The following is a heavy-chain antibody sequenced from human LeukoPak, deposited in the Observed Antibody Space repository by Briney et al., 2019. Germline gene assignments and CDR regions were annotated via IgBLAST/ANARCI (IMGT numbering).Heavy chain of an antibody. CDR3: ARYVAGSYFYYYYYMDV. V-gene: IGHV3-7*01. J-gene: IGHJ6*03. CDR2: IKQDGSEK. D-gene: IGHD3-10*01. CDR1: GFTFSSYW. Sequence: GGSLRLSCAASGFTFSSYWMSWVRQAQGKGLEWVANIKQDGSEKYYVDSVKGRFTISRDNAKNSLYLQMNSLRAEDTAVYYCARYVAGSYFYYYYYMDVWGKGTTVTVSS.